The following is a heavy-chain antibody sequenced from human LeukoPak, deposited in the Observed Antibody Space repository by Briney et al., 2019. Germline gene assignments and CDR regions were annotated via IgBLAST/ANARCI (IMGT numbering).Heavy chain of an antibody. CDR3: ARVGGDTVVRADYFQH. Sequence: ASVKVSCKASGGTFSSYTISWVRQAPGQGLEWMGRIIPLLGIPDYARKFQGRVTITADKTTSTVYMELSSLRSEDTAVYYCARVGGDTVVRADYFQHWGQGTLVTVSS. CDR1: GGTFSSYT. V-gene: IGHV1-69*02. CDR2: IIPLLGIP. D-gene: IGHD3-10*01. J-gene: IGHJ1*01.